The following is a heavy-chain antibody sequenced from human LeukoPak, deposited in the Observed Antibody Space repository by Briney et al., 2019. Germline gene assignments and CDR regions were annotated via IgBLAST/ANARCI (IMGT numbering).Heavy chain of an antibody. D-gene: IGHD2-2*01. CDR1: GFTFSDCY. V-gene: IGHV3-11*04. J-gene: IGHJ6*03. CDR2: ISSSGSTI. Sequence: PGGSLRLSCAASGFTFSDCYMSWIRQAPGKGLEWVSYISSSGSTIYYADSVKGRFTISRDNAKNSLYLQMNSLRAEDTAVYYCARGIRTSFLYYYYYYMDVWGKGTTVTVSS. CDR3: ARGIRTSFLYYYYYYMDV.